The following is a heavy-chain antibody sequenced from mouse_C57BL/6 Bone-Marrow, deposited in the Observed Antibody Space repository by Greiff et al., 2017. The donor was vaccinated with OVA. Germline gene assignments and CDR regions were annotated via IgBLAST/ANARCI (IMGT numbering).Heavy chain of an antibody. Sequence: QVQLQQPGAELVRPGSSVKLSCKASGYTFNSYWMEWVKQRPGQGLEWIGNIYPSDSETHYNQKFKDKATLTVDKSSSTAFMQLSSLTAKDSAVYSCARYGSWFAYWGQGTLVTVSA. D-gene: IGHD1-1*01. CDR2: IYPSDSET. CDR1: GYTFNSYW. J-gene: IGHJ3*01. V-gene: IGHV1-61*01. CDR3: ARYGSWFAY.